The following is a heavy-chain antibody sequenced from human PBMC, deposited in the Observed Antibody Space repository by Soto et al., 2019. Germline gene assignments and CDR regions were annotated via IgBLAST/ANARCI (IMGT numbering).Heavy chain of an antibody. CDR3: ARAVDTAMVSFDP. Sequence: PGASLKISCKGSGYSFTSYWISWVRQMPGKGLEWMGRIDPSDSYTNYSPSFQGHVTISADKSISTACLQWSSLKASDTAMYYCARAVDTAMVSFDPWGQGTLVTVSS. CDR2: IDPSDSYT. V-gene: IGHV5-10-1*01. CDR1: GYSFTSYW. D-gene: IGHD5-18*01. J-gene: IGHJ5*02.